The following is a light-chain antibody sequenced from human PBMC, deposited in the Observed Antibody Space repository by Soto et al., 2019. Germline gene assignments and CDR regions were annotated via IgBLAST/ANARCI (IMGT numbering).Light chain of an antibody. V-gene: IGLV1-51*01. Sequence: QSVLTQPPSVSAAPGQKVTISCSGSSSNIGNNYVSWYQHLPGTAPKLLIYDNNERPSGIPDRFSGSKSGTSATLGITGLQTGDEAYYYCGTWDTSRSAVVFGGGTKLTVL. CDR2: DNN. CDR3: GTWDTSRSAVV. CDR1: SSNIGNNY. J-gene: IGLJ2*01.